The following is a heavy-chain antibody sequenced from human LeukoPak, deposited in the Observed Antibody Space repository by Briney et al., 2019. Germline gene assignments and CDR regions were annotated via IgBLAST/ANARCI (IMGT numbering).Heavy chain of an antibody. D-gene: IGHD1-26*01. Sequence: TSETLSLTCTVSGGSISSSSYYWGWIRQPPGKGLEWIGSIYYSGSTYYNPSLKSRVTISVDTSKNQFSLKLSSVTAADTAVYYCASYKWELLGNWFDPWGQGTLVTVSS. CDR3: ASYKWELLGNWFDP. J-gene: IGHJ5*02. CDR2: IYYSGST. CDR1: GGSISSSSYY. V-gene: IGHV4-39*07.